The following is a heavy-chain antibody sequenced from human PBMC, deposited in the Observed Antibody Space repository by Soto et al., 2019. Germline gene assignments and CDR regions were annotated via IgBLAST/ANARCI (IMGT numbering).Heavy chain of an antibody. CDR3: ARRKVGASGPTDX. D-gene: IGHD1-26*01. CDR2: IYYDGSI. Sequence: PSETLSLTCTVSGDSIRRGGFNWGWVRHRPGKGLEWIGDIYYDGSIFYNPSLRSRTYISSDKSKNAVFLRLSSMSATDTAVYYCARRKVGASGPTDXWGHGMLFTVSX. CDR1: GDSIRRGGFN. V-gene: IGHV4-31*03. J-gene: IGHJ4*01.